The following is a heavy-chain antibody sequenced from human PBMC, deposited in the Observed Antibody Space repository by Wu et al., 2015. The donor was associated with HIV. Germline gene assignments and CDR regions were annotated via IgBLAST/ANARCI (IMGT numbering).Heavy chain of an antibody. D-gene: IGHD3-22*01. Sequence: QVQLVQSGAEMKKPGASVNISCKASGYTFTTYYIHWVRQAPGQGLEWMGLINPGIGSTYYAEKFQGRVTMTRDTSTSTVNMQLGTLTSEDTAVYYCARTFTYYYDSSGNPVPALDYWGQGTLVTVSS. J-gene: IGHJ4*02. CDR3: ARTFTYYYDSSGNPVPALDY. CDR1: GYTFTTYY. V-gene: IGHV1-46*01. CDR2: INPGIGST.